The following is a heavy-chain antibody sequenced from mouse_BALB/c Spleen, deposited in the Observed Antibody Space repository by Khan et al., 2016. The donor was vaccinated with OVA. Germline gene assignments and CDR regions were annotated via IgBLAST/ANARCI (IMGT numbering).Heavy chain of an antibody. D-gene: IGHD1-1*01. CDR2: IDPNSGYT. CDR1: GYTFTSYT. Sequence: QVQLQQSGAELARPGASVKMSCKASGYTFTSYTMHWVKQRPGQALEWIGYIDPNSGYTYYNLKFKDKATLTADRSSSTAYMQLSSLTSEDSAVHYCARSAFCGRSSYFDYWGPGTTLTVSS. V-gene: IGHV1-4*01. J-gene: IGHJ2*01. CDR3: ARSAFCGRSSYFDY.